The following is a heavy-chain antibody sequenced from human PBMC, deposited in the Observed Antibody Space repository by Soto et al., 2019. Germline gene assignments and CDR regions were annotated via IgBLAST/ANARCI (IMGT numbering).Heavy chain of an antibody. Sequence: SVKVSCKASGGTFSSYAISWVRQAPGQGLEWMGGIIPIFGTANYAQKFQGRVTITADKSTSTACMELSSLRSEDTAVYYCARQRDYYDSSGYQRYFDLWGRGTLVTVS. CDR1: GGTFSSYA. V-gene: IGHV1-69*06. CDR2: IIPIFGTA. CDR3: ARQRDYYDSSGYQRYFDL. J-gene: IGHJ2*01. D-gene: IGHD3-22*01.